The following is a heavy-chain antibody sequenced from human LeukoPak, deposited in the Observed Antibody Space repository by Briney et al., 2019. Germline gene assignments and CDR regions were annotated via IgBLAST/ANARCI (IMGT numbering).Heavy chain of an antibody. CDR2: ISYDGSNK. Sequence: GGSLRLSCAASGFTFSSYGMHWVRQAPGKGLEWVAVISYDGSNKYYADSVKGRFTISRDNSKNTLYLQMNSLRAEDTAVYYCARDLYDFWSGYCGYWGQGTLVTVSS. CDR1: GFTFSSYG. D-gene: IGHD3-3*01. CDR3: ARDLYDFWSGYCGY. V-gene: IGHV3-30*19. J-gene: IGHJ4*02.